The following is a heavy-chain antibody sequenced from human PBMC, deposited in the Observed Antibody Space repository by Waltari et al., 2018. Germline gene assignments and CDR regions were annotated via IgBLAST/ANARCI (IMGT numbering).Heavy chain of an antibody. CDR1: GFTFSSYS. J-gene: IGHJ4*02. V-gene: IGHV3-48*04. Sequence: EVQLVESGGGLVQPGGSLRLSCAASGFTFSSYSMNWVRQAPGKGLEWVSYISSSSSTIYYADSVKGRFTISRDNAKNSLYLQMNSLRAEDTAVYYCARVPTFGYSYGWPFDYWGQGTLVTVSS. CDR2: ISSSSSTI. D-gene: IGHD5-18*01. CDR3: ARVPTFGYSYGWPFDY.